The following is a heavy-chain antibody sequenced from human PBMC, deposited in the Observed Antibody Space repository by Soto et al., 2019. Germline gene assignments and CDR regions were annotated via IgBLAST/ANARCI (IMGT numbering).Heavy chain of an antibody. V-gene: IGHV1-69*02. J-gene: IGHJ6*03. CDR2: IIPILGIA. CDR3: ARALNSGYDNYYYYYYMDV. D-gene: IGHD5-12*01. Sequence: ASVKVSCKASGGTFSSYTISWVRQAPGQGLEWMGRIIPILGIANYAQKFQGRVTITADKSTSTAYMELSSLRSEDTAVYYCARALNSGYDNYYYYYYMDVWGKRTTVTVSS. CDR1: GGTFSSYT.